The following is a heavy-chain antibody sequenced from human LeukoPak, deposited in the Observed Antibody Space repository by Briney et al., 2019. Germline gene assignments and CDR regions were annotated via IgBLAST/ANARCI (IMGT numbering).Heavy chain of an antibody. CDR1: GGSISSHY. J-gene: IGHJ6*03. V-gene: IGHV4-59*11. Sequence: SETLSLTCTVSGGSISSHYWSWIRQPPGKGLEWTGYIYYSGSTNYNPSLKSRVTISVDTSKNQISLKLSSVTAADTAVYYCARYSSWTYYYYYMDVWGKGTTVTVSS. CDR2: IYYSGST. D-gene: IGHD6-13*01. CDR3: ARYSSWTYYYYYMDV.